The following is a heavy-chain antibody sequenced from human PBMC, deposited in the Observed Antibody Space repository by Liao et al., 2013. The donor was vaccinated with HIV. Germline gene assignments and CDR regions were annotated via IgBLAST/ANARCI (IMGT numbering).Heavy chain of an antibody. D-gene: IGHD3-9*01. CDR3: VRDYDILTGNWFDP. CDR2: IYTSGST. Sequence: QVQLQESGPGLVKPSQTLSLTCTVSGGSISSGSYYWSWIRQPAGKGLEWIGRIYTSGSTNYNPSLKSRVTMSVDTSKNQFSLKLSSVTAADTAVYYCVRDYDILTGNWFDPWGQGTLVTVSS. V-gene: IGHV4-61*02. CDR1: GGSISSGSYY. J-gene: IGHJ5*02.